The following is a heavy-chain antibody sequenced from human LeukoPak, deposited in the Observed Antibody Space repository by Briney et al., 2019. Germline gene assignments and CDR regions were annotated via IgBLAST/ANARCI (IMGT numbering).Heavy chain of an antibody. CDR2: IRYDGSNK. J-gene: IGHJ4*02. Sequence: GGSLRLSCAASGFTFSSYGMHWVRQAPGKGLEWVAFIRYDGSNKYYADSVKGRFTISRDNSYNTVSLQMNGLRDEDTAVYFCASGNYFDSWGQGTLVAVSS. CDR3: ASGNYFDS. D-gene: IGHD2-15*01. V-gene: IGHV3-30*02. CDR1: GFTFSSYG.